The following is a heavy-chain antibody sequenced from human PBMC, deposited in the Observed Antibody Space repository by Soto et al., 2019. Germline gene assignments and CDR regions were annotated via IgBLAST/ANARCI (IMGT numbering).Heavy chain of an antibody. J-gene: IGHJ6*02. D-gene: IGHD3-9*01. V-gene: IGHV3-74*01. CDR3: ARDRTYYHFLTVRYYYGLGV. Sequence: EVQLVESGGGLVQPGGSLRLSCAASGFSFSSYWMHWVRQAPGKGLVWVSHINSDGSSTIYADSVKGRFTISRDNAKNTLYLQMNSLRAEDTAIYYCARDRTYYHFLTVRYYYGLGVWGQGTTVTVSS. CDR2: INSDGSST. CDR1: GFSFSSYW.